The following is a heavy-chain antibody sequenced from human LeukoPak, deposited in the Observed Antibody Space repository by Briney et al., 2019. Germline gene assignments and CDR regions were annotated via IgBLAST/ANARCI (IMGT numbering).Heavy chain of an antibody. CDR2: IYTSGST. D-gene: IGHD1-26*01. CDR3: ARVFVGATLGAFDI. CDR1: GGSISSYY. V-gene: IGHV4-4*07. J-gene: IGHJ3*02. Sequence: TLSLTCTVSGGSISSYYWSWIRQPAGKGLEWIGRIYTSGSTNYNPSLKSRVTMSVDTSKNQFSLKLSSVTAADTAVYYCARVFVGATLGAFDIWGQGTMVTVSS.